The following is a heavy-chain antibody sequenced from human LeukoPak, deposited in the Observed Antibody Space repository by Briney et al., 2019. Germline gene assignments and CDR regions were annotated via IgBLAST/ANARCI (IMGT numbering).Heavy chain of an antibody. Sequence: GGSLRLSCAASGFTSSSYAMHWVRQAPGKGLEWVAVISYDGSNKYYADSVKGRFTISRDNSKNTLYLQMNSLRAEDTAVYYCARDLYGSSPDYWGQGTLVTVSS. CDR1: GFTSSSYA. V-gene: IGHV3-30*01. CDR2: ISYDGSNK. J-gene: IGHJ4*02. CDR3: ARDLYGSSPDY. D-gene: IGHD6-6*01.